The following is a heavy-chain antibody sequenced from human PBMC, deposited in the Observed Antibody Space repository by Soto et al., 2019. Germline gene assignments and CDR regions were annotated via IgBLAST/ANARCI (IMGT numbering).Heavy chain of an antibody. V-gene: IGHV1-18*04. J-gene: IGHJ4*02. Sequence: QVQLEQSGAEVKKPGASVKVSCKTSGYPFTDYALTWVRQAPGQGLEWMGWINPYNGDSNYARTYQGRVTMTTDTSTTTAYMEVRGLRSDDTAVYYYARSVLIFGGPRRLDYWGQGTLVTVSS. CDR1: GYPFTDYA. CDR2: INPYNGDS. CDR3: ARSVLIFGGPRRLDY. D-gene: IGHD3-16*01.